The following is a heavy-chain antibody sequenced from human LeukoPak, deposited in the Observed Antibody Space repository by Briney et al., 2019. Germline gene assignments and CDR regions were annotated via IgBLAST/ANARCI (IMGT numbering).Heavy chain of an antibody. CDR3: AKSGGSHDFDY. CDR2: LSGSGCST. Sequence: PGVTLRLSCASSVFTFSRYAIIWARHARGKGLEGVLDLSGSGCSTYYADSVKGRFTISRDNSKNTLYLQMNSLRAEDTAVYYCAKSGGSHDFDYWGQGTLVTVSS. V-gene: IGHV3-23*01. J-gene: IGHJ4*02. CDR1: VFTFSRYA. D-gene: IGHD1-26*01.